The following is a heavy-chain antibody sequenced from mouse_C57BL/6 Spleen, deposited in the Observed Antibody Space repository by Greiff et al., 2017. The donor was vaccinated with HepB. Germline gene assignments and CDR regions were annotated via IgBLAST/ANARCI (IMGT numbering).Heavy chain of an antibody. J-gene: IGHJ3*01. CDR2: IRNKANGYTT. Sequence: EVQVVESGGGLVQPGGSLSLSCAASGFTFTDYYMSWVRQPPGKALEWLGFIRNKANGYTTEYSASVKGRFTISRDNSQSILYLQMNALRAEDSATYYCARYLYDDDGFAYWGQGTLVTVSA. CDR1: GFTFTDYY. D-gene: IGHD2-4*01. V-gene: IGHV7-3*01. CDR3: ARYLYDDDGFAY.